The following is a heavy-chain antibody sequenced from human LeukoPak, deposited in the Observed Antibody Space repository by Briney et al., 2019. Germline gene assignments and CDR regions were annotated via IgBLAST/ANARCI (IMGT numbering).Heavy chain of an antibody. D-gene: IGHD4-23*01. Sequence: ASVKVSCKASGGTFSNYAITWGRQAPGQGLEWMGWISAYNGNTNYAQKLQGRVTMTTDTSTSTAYMELRSLRSDDTAVYYCARDGDDYGGNPVYWGQGTLVTVSS. CDR3: ARDGDDYGGNPVY. CDR2: ISAYNGNT. V-gene: IGHV1-18*01. J-gene: IGHJ4*02. CDR1: GGTFSNYA.